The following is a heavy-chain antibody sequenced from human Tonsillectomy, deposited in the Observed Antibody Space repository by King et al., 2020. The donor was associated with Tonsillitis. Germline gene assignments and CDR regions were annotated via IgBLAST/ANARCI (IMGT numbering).Heavy chain of an antibody. D-gene: IGHD3-3*01. CDR3: ARGPWMGIFGVIDP. Sequence: VQLEESGGGVVQPGRSLRLSCAVSGFTFSSYAMHWVRRAPGKGLEWVAVISSDGSNKYYADSVKGRFTISRDNSKNTLYLQMNSLRAEDTAVYFCARGPWMGIFGVIDPWGQGTLVTVSS. V-gene: IGHV3-30*04. CDR2: ISSDGSNK. J-gene: IGHJ5*02. CDR1: GFTFSSYA.